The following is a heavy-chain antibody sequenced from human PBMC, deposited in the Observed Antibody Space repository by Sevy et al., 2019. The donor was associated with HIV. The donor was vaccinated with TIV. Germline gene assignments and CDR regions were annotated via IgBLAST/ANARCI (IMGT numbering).Heavy chain of an antibody. V-gene: IGHV3-9*01. CDR3: AKGRKAGSSATYFDS. D-gene: IGHD6-19*01. J-gene: IGHJ4*02. CDR2: ITWNSGNI. CDR1: GFIFEDFA. Sequence: GGSLRLSCAASGFIFEDFAMHWVRQVPGRGLEWVAHITWNSGNIDYAGSVKGRFTISRDNAKRSLYLEMNSLTGEDTAFYYCAKGRKAGSSATYFDSWGQGTMVTVSS.